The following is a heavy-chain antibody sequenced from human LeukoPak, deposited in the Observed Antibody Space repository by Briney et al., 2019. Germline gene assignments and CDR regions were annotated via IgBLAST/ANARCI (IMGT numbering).Heavy chain of an antibody. D-gene: IGHD3-22*01. CDR3: ARLQYYYDSRGYLSYYLDY. Sequence: KTSETLSLTCTVSVGPIGVISYYWGWFPNPPGKGLEGFGGTYYSGATYYNPSLKSLFTISVDTSKNQFSLKLSSVTAADTAVYYCARLQYYYDSRGYLSYYLDYWGQGTPVTVSS. J-gene: IGHJ4*02. CDR2: TYYSGAT. V-gene: IGHV4-39*01. CDR1: VGPIGVISYY.